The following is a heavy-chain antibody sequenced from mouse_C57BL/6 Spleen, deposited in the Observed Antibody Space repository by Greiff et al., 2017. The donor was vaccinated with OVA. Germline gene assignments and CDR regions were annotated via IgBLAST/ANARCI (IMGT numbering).Heavy chain of an antibody. CDR3: ARLGNYYGSSYWYFDV. Sequence: QVQLKESGAELVMPGASVKLSCKASGYTFTSYWMHWVKQRPGQGLEWIGEIDPSDSYTNYNQKFKGKSTLTVDKSSSTAYMQLSSLTSEDSAVYYCARLGNYYGSSYWYFDVWGTGTTGTVSS. V-gene: IGHV1-69*01. D-gene: IGHD1-1*01. CDR2: IDPSDSYT. CDR1: GYTFTSYW. J-gene: IGHJ1*03.